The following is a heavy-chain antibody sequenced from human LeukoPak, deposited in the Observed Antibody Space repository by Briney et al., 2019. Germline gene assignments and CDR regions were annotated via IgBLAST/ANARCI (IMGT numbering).Heavy chain of an antibody. CDR2: IKQDGSEK. Sequence: PGGSLRLSCAASGFTFSRYWMSWVRQAPGKGLEWVANIKQDGSEKYYVDSVKGRFTISRDNAKNSLSLQMNSLRAEDTAVYYCARHVDQTYYYYYMDGWGKGTTVTVSS. CDR1: GFTFSRYW. V-gene: IGHV3-7*01. D-gene: IGHD2-2*01. J-gene: IGHJ6*03. CDR3: ARHVDQTYYYYYMDG.